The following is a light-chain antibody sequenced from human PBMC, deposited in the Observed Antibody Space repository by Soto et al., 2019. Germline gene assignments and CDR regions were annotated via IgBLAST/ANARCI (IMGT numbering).Light chain of an antibody. V-gene: IGLV1-47*01. CDR1: TSNIEKFY. CDR2: RDN. J-gene: IGLJ2*01. Sequence: QSVLTQPPSASATPGQRVTISYSGSTSNIEKFYVYWYQQLPGTAPKLLVYRDNQRPSGVPDRFSGSKSGTSASLAISGLRSDDEADYYCAAWDDSLRGVVFGGGTKLTVL. CDR3: AAWDDSLRGVV.